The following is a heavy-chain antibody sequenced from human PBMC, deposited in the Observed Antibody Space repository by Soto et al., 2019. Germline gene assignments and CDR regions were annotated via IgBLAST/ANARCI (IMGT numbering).Heavy chain of an antibody. CDR3: ARDRPYDTVTTFPELRQPNYGMDV. CDR2: IWYDGSNK. V-gene: IGHV3-33*01. D-gene: IGHD4-17*01. Sequence: QVQLVESGGGVVQPGRSLRLSCAASGFTFSSYGMHWVRQAPGKGLEWVAVIWYDGSNKYYADSVKDRFTISRDNSKNTLYLQMNSLRAEDTAVYYCARDRPYDTVTTFPELRQPNYGMDVWGQGTTVTVSS. CDR1: GFTFSSYG. J-gene: IGHJ6*02.